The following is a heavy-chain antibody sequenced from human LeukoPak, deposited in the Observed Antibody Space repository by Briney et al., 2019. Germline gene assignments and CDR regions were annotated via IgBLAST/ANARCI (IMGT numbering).Heavy chain of an antibody. Sequence: ASVTVSCKASGYTLTSYDINWVRQAPGQGLEWMGWIRSFNGDKNYAQKFKDRVTMTSGTSTNTTYMELRSLRSDDTAIYYCAKSGAGRRGTGDVYTFDFWGQGTLVTVSS. CDR2: IRSFNGDK. J-gene: IGHJ4*02. V-gene: IGHV1-18*01. CDR1: GYTLTSYD. CDR3: AKSGAGRRGTGDVYTFDF. D-gene: IGHD5-24*01.